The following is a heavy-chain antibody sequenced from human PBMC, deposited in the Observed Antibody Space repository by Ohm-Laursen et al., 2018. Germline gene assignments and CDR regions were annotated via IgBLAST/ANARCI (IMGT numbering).Heavy chain of an antibody. CDR1: GFTSTRYW. CDR2: INSDGSST. CDR3: ARDPDSYVSGNYYSFFDF. J-gene: IGHJ4*02. V-gene: IGHV3-74*01. Sequence: GSLRLSCTASGFTSTRYWMHWVRQAPGKGLVWVSRINSDGSSTAYADSVKGRFTISRDNAKNTLYLQMNSLRAEDTAVYYCARDPDSYVSGNYYSFFDFWGQGALVTVSS. D-gene: IGHD3-10*01.